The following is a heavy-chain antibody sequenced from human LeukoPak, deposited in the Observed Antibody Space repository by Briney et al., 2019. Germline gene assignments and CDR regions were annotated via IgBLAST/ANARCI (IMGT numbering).Heavy chain of an antibody. V-gene: IGHV1-2*02. Sequence: GASVKVSCKASGYTFTGYYMHWVRQAPGQGLEWMGWINPNSGGTNYAQKFQGRVTMTRDTSISTAYMELSRLRSGDTAVYYCARDLIPLYYDSSGWFDPWGQGTLVTVSS. CDR3: ARDLIPLYYDSSGWFDP. D-gene: IGHD3-22*01. J-gene: IGHJ5*02. CDR1: GYTFTGYY. CDR2: INPNSGGT.